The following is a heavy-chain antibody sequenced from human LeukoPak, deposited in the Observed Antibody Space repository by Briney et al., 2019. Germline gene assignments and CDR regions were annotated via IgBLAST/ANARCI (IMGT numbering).Heavy chain of an antibody. V-gene: IGHV4-59*01. Sequence: SETLSLTCTVSGGSISSYYWSWIRQPPGKGLEWIGYIYYSGSTNYNPSLKSRVTISVDTSKNQFSLKLSSVTAADTAVYYCARGFYDFWSGYPYYYSMDVWGQGTTVTVSS. J-gene: IGHJ6*02. CDR3: ARGFYDFWSGYPYYYSMDV. CDR1: GGSISSYY. D-gene: IGHD3-3*01. CDR2: IYYSGST.